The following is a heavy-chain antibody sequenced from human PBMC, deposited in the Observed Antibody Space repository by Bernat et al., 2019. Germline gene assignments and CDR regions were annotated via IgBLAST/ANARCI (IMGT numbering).Heavy chain of an antibody. Sequence: EVQLVESGGGVVRPGGSLRLSCAASGFTFDDYGMSWFRQAPGKGLEWVSGINWNGGSTGYADSVKGRFTISRDNAKNSLYLQMNSVRAEDTALYYCARGKYYYDSSGYAYWGQGTLVTVSS. CDR1: GFTFDDYG. CDR3: ARGKYYYDSSGYAY. J-gene: IGHJ4*02. CDR2: INWNGGST. V-gene: IGHV3-20*04. D-gene: IGHD3-22*01.